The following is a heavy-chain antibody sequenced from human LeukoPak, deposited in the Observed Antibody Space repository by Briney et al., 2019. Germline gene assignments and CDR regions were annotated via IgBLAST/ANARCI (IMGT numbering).Heavy chain of an antibody. CDR1: GFTFSSYA. CDR3: AKDQVITFGGVIAPIFDY. V-gene: IGHV3-23*01. J-gene: IGHJ4*02. D-gene: IGHD3-16*02. CDR2: ISGSGGST. Sequence: PGGSLRLSCAASGFTFSSYAMSWVRQAPGKGLEWVSAISGSGGSTYYADSVKGRFTISRDNSKNTLYLQVNSLRAEDTAVYYCAKDQVITFGGVIAPIFDYWGQGTLVTVSS.